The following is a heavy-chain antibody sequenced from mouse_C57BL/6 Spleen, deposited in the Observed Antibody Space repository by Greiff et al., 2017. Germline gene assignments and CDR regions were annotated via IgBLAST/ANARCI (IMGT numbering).Heavy chain of an antibody. CDR1: GYTFTSYW. CDR2: IDPSDSYT. D-gene: IGHD2-4*01. Sequence: QVQLQQPGAELVMPGASVKLSCKASGYTFTSYWLHWVKQRPGQGLEWIGEIDPSDSYTNYNQKFKGKSTLTVDKSSSTAYMQLSSLTSEDSAVDYCARYDYDVGFAYWGQGTLVTVSA. CDR3: ARYDYDVGFAY. V-gene: IGHV1-69*01. J-gene: IGHJ3*01.